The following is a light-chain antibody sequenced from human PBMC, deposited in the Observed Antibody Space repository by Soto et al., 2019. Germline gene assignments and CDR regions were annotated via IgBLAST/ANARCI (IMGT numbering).Light chain of an antibody. CDR2: GAS. CDR3: HQYGTSPRT. Sequence: PGERATLSCRASQSLRSGDLACYQQIPGQAPGLLIYGASSRATGTPDGFSGSGSGTDFNLTVSRLAPEDFAAYYCHQYGTSPRTFGQGTKVDIK. V-gene: IGKV3-20*01. CDR1: QSLRSGD. J-gene: IGKJ1*01.